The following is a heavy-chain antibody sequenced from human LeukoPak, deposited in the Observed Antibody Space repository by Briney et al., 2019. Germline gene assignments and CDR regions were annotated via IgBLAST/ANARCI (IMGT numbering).Heavy chain of an antibody. J-gene: IGHJ6*03. V-gene: IGHV3-7*01. Sequence: GRSLRLSCAASGFTFSSYWMSWVRQAPGKGLEWVANIKQDGSEKYYVDSVKGRFTISRDDSKNTLYLKMNSLRAEDTAVYYCAKGHGWEASYYYYYMDVWGKGTTVTISS. CDR2: IKQDGSEK. CDR3: AKGHGWEASYYYYYMDV. D-gene: IGHD1-26*01. CDR1: GFTFSSYW.